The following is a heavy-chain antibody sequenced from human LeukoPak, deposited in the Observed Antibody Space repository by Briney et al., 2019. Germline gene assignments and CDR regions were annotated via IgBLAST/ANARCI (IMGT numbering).Heavy chain of an antibody. CDR3: ARTGSTRPLDY. Sequence: GGSLRLSCAASGFTFSSYSMNWVRQAPGKGLEWVSYISSSSSTIYYADSVKGRFTISRDNAKNSLYLQMNSLRAEDTAVYYCARTGSTRPLDYWGQGTLVTVSS. J-gene: IGHJ4*02. D-gene: IGHD6-6*01. CDR1: GFTFSSYS. V-gene: IGHV3-48*04. CDR2: ISSSSSTI.